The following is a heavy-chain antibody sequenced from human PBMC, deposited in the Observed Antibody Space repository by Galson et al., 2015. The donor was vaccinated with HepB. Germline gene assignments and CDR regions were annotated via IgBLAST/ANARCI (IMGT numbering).Heavy chain of an antibody. D-gene: IGHD3-10*01. V-gene: IGHV3-66*01. CDR2: LYSGGST. Sequence: SLRLSCAASGFIVSSSYMTWVRQAPGKGLEWVSVLYSGGSTYYADSVKDRFTISRDNSKNTLFLQMNSLRAEDTALYYCARGSPILWFGDFARWGQGALVTVSS. CDR3: ARGSPILWFGDFAR. J-gene: IGHJ4*02. CDR1: GFIVSSSY.